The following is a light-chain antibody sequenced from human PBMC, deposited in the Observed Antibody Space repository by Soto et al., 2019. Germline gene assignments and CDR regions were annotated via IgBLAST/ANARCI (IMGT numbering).Light chain of an antibody. V-gene: IGKV3-20*01. Sequence: EIVLTQSPGTLSLSPGERVTLSCRASQSVSDTFIAWYQQKPGQAPRLLIYGGCYRATGIPDRFSGSGSGTDFTLTITRLEPEDLAMYYCQQYVTSPWTFGRGTRLDIK. J-gene: IGKJ1*01. CDR2: GGC. CDR1: QSVSDTF. CDR3: QQYVTSPWT.